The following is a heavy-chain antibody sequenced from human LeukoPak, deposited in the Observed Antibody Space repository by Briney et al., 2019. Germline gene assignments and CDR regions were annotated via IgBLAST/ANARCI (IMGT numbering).Heavy chain of an antibody. V-gene: IGHV1-18*01. J-gene: IGHJ4*02. CDR3: ARDRYYYDSSGYPPPLDY. Sequence: ASVKVSCKASGYTFTSYGISWVRQAPGQGLEWMGWISAYNGNTNYAQKLQGRVTMTTDTSTSTAYTELRSLRSGDTAVYYCARDRYYYDSSGYPPPLDYWGQGTLVTVSS. CDR2: ISAYNGNT. D-gene: IGHD3-22*01. CDR1: GYTFTSYG.